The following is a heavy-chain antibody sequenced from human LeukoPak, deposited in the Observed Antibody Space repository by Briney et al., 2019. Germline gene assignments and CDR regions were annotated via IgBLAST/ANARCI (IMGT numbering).Heavy chain of an antibody. V-gene: IGHV1-46*01. Sequence: ASVKVSCKASGYTFTSYYFHWVRQAPGQGLEWMGIINPSGDGTSYAQKFQGRVTMTKDTSTSTVYMELSSLRTDDTAVYYCASDSGDGYRPDRFDVWGQGTLVIVSS. D-gene: IGHD5-18*01. CDR3: ASDSGDGYRPDRFDV. CDR1: GYTFTSYY. J-gene: IGHJ4*02. CDR2: INPSGDGT.